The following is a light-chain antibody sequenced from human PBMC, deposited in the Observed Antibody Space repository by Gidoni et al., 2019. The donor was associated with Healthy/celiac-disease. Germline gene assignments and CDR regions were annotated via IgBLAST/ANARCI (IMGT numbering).Light chain of an antibody. CDR2: GAS. Sequence: DIVLTQSPGTLSLSPGERATLPCRASQSVSSSYLAWYQQKPGQAPRLLIYGASSRATGIPDRFSGSGSGTDFTLTISRLEPEDFAVYYCQQYGSSSLTFXGXTKVEIK. CDR3: QQYGSSSLT. J-gene: IGKJ4*01. V-gene: IGKV3-20*01. CDR1: QSVSSSY.